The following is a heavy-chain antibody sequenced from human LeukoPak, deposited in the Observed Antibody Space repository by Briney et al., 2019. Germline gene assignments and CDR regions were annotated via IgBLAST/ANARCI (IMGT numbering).Heavy chain of an antibody. CDR1: GYTFTSYY. D-gene: IGHD3-22*01. Sequence: ASVKVSCKASGYTFTSYYIYWVRQAPGQGLEWMGIIDPSRGSTNYAQRFQGRVTMTRDMSTSTVYMELSSLRSEDTAIYYCARGGHVRVYDNNAYYGHEWGQGTLVTVSS. V-gene: IGHV1-46*01. CDR2: IDPSRGST. J-gene: IGHJ4*02. CDR3: ARGGHVRVYDNNAYYGHE.